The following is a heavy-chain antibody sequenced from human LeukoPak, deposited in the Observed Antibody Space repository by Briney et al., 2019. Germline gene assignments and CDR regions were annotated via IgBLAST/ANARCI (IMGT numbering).Heavy chain of an antibody. V-gene: IGHV3-30-3*01. D-gene: IGHD6-13*01. CDR2: ISYDGSNK. J-gene: IGHJ6*02. Sequence: PGRSLRLSCAASGFTFSSYAMHWVRQAPGKGLEWVAVISYDGSNKYYADSVKGRFTISRDNSKNTLYLQMNSLRAEDTAVYYCARSYSSTSYYYYGMDVWGQGTTVTVSS. CDR3: ARSYSSTSYYYYGMDV. CDR1: GFTFSSYA.